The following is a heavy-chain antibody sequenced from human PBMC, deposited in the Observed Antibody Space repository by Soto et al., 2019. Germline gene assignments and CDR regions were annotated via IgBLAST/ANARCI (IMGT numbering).Heavy chain of an antibody. V-gene: IGHV4-34*01. Sequence: SETLSLTCAVYGGSFRGYYWSWIRQPPGKGLEWIGEINHSGSTNYNPSLKSRVTISVDTSKNQFSLKLSSVTAADTAVYYCAREGRSGYSLYWGQGTLVTVSS. CDR2: INHSGST. CDR3: AREGRSGYSLY. D-gene: IGHD3-3*01. CDR1: GGSFRGYY. J-gene: IGHJ4*02.